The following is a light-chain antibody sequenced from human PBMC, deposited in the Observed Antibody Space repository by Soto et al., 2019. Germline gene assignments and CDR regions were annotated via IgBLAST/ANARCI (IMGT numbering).Light chain of an antibody. V-gene: IGKV3-11*01. CDR2: DAS. CDR1: QSVSTA. Sequence: EVVLTQSPVTLSLSPGDRAALSCRASQSVSTAVAWYQQKPGQAPRLLIYDASDRGTGVPGRFSGRGSGTDFTLTIRSLEPEDFAVYFCQHRRKQSPTFGQGTKLDI. J-gene: IGKJ2*01. CDR3: QHRRKQSPT.